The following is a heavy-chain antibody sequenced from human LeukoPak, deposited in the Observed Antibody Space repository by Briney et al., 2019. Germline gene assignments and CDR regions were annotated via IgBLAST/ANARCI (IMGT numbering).Heavy chain of an antibody. D-gene: IGHD3-3*01. CDR1: GGTFSSYA. CDR2: IIPIFGTA. V-gene: IGHV1-69*15. J-gene: IGHJ4*02. CDR3: AKHAWSGYYCLDY. Sequence: SVKVSCKASGGTFSSYAISWVRQAPGQGLEWMGRIIPIFGTASYAQKFQGRVTITADESTSTAYMELSSLRSEDTAVYYCAKHAWSGYYCLDYWGQGTLVTVSS.